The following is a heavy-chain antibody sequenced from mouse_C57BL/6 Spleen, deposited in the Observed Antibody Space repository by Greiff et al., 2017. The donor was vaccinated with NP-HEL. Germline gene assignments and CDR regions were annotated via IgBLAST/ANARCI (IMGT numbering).Heavy chain of an antibody. CDR2: ILPGSGST. CDR3: ARWRGYYGNPNYYAMDY. V-gene: IGHV1-9*01. D-gene: IGHD2-1*01. Sequence: LQQSGASVKLSCKATGYTFTGYWIEWVKQRPGHGLEWIGEILPGSGSTNYNEKFKGKATFTADTSSNTAYMQLSSLTTEDSAIYYCARWRGYYGNPNYYAMDYWGQGTSVTVSS. J-gene: IGHJ4*01. CDR1: GYTFTGYW.